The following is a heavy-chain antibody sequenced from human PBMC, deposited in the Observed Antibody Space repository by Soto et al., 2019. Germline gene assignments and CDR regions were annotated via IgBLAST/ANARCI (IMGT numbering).Heavy chain of an antibody. CDR2: IYSGGST. CDR1: GFTVSSNY. D-gene: IGHD1-26*01. J-gene: IGHJ6*02. V-gene: IGHV3-53*01. CDR3: ARDLLTKHYCYYGMDV. Sequence: GGSLRLSCAASGFTVSSNYMSWVRQAPGKGLEWVSGIYSGGSTYYADSVKGRFTISRDNSKNTLYLQMNSLRAEDTAVYYCARDLLTKHYCYYGMDVWGQGTTVTVSS.